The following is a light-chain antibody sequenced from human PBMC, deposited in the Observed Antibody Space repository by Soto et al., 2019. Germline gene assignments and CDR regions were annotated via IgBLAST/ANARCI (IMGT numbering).Light chain of an antibody. CDR2: GNS. CDR3: QSHDSSLSGWV. V-gene: IGLV1-40*01. Sequence: QSVLTHPPSVSGAPGQRVTISCTGSSSNIGAGYDVHWYQQLPGTAPKLLIYGNSNRPSGVPDRFSASKSGTSASLAITGLQAEDEADYYFQSHDSSLSGWVFGGGTKLTVL. J-gene: IGLJ3*02. CDR1: SSNIGAGYD.